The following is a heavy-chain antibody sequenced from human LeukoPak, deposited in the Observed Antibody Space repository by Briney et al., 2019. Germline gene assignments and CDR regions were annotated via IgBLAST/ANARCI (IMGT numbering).Heavy chain of an antibody. V-gene: IGHV4-31*03. Sequence: PSQTLSLTCTVSGGSINSGGYYWSWIRHHLGKGLEWLGYIYYSGSTYYNPSLKSRITISVDTSENQFSLKLSSVTAADTAVYYCANLAYCGGDCPRPPFDYWGRGTLVTVSS. CDR3: ANLAYCGGDCPRPPFDY. CDR1: GGSINSGGYY. D-gene: IGHD2-21*02. J-gene: IGHJ4*02. CDR2: IYYSGST.